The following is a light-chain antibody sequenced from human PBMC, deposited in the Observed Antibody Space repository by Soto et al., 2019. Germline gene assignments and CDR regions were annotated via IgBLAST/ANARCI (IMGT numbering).Light chain of an antibody. Sequence: DIQMTQSPSTLPASVGDRVTIICRASQSISNWLAWYQQKPGTAPKVLIYHASNLQSGVPSRFSGSGSGTDFTLTISGLEPEDVAVYYCQQRSLGTFGPGTKVDI. CDR2: HAS. CDR1: QSISNW. V-gene: IGKV1-5*02. J-gene: IGKJ3*01. CDR3: QQRSLGT.